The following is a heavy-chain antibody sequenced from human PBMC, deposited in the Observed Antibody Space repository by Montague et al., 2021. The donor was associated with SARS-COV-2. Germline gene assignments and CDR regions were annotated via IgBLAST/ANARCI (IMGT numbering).Heavy chain of an antibody. CDR2: ISYDGSNK. Sequence: SLRLSCAASRFTFSSYAMHWVRQAPGKGLEWVAVISYDGSNKYYADSVKGRFTISRDNSKNTLYLQMNSLRAEDTAVYYCTRTNSGSYSGAFDIWGQGTMVTVSS. CDR1: RFTFSSYA. J-gene: IGHJ3*02. V-gene: IGHV3-30*04. CDR3: TRTNSGSYSGAFDI. D-gene: IGHD1-26*01.